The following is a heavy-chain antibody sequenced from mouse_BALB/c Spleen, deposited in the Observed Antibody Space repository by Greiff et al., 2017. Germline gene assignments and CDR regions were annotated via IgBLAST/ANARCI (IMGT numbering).Heavy chain of an antibody. V-gene: IGHV14-4*02. CDR2: IDPENGDT. CDR3: NPYRYDVRDLDV. J-gene: IGHJ1*01. CDR1: GFNIKDYY. Sequence: EVQLQQSGAELVRSGASVKLSCTASGFNIKDYYMHWVKQRPEQGLEWIGWIDPENGDTEYAPKFQGKATMTADTSSNTAYLQLSSLTSKDTAVYYCNPYRYDVRDLDVWGAGTTVTVSS. D-gene: IGHD2-14*01.